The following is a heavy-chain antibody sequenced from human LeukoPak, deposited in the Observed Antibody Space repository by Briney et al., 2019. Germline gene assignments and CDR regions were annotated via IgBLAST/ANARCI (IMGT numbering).Heavy chain of an antibody. CDR1: GYTFISYS. J-gene: IGHJ4*02. Sequence: ASVKVSCKASGYTFISYSMNWVRQAPGQGLEWMGWINTNTGNPTYAQGFTGRFVFSLDTSVSTAYLQISSLKAEDTAVYYCAREPPGIAAAGTGSDYWGQGTLVTVSS. CDR2: INTNTGNP. CDR3: AREPPGIAAAGTGSDY. V-gene: IGHV7-4-1*02. D-gene: IGHD6-13*01.